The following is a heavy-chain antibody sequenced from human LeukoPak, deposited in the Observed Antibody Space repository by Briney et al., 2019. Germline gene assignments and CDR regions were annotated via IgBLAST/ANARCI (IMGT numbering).Heavy chain of an antibody. Sequence: ASVKVSCKASGYTFTSYGISWVRQAPGQGLEWMGWISAYNGNTNYAQKLQGRVTMTSDTSTSTAYMELRSLRSDDTAVYYCARDPTKGYCSSTSCYEHYYYYCGMDVWGQGTTVTVSS. D-gene: IGHD2-2*01. CDR3: ARDPTKGYCSSTSCYEHYYYYCGMDV. CDR1: GYTFTSYG. V-gene: IGHV1-18*01. J-gene: IGHJ6*02. CDR2: ISAYNGNT.